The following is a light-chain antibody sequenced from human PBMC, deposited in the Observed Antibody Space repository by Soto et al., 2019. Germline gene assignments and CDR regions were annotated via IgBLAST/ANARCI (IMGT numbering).Light chain of an antibody. CDR3: QVWVSSTSV. J-gene: IGLJ1*01. Sequence: SYELTQPLSVSVALGQTARITCGGNNIGSKNVHWYQQKPGQAPVLVIYRDSNRPSGIPERFSGSNSGNTATLTISRAQAGDEADYYCQVWVSSTSVFGTGTKVTVL. CDR1: NIGSKN. CDR2: RDS. V-gene: IGLV3-9*01.